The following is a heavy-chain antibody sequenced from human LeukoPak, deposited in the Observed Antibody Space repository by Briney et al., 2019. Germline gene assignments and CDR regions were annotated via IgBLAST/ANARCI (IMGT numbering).Heavy chain of an antibody. Sequence: SETLSLTCTVSGGSISSSSYYWGWIRQPPGKGLEWIGNIYYSGSTYYNPSLKSRVTISVDTSKNQFSLKVSSVTAADSAVYYCARRGCSGGSCYGFVYWGQGTLVTVSS. CDR1: GGSISSSSYY. CDR2: IYYSGST. CDR3: ARRGCSGGSCYGFVY. D-gene: IGHD2-15*01. V-gene: IGHV4-39*01. J-gene: IGHJ4*02.